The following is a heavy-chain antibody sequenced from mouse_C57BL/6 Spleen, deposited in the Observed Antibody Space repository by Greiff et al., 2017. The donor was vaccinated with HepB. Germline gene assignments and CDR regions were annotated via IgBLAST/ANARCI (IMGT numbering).Heavy chain of an antibody. CDR1: GFTFSSYT. J-gene: IGHJ2*01. CDR2: ISGGGGNT. D-gene: IGHD1-1*01. Sequence: EVKLVESGGGLAKPGGSLKLSCAASGFTFSSYTMSWVRQTPEQRLEWVATISGGGGNTYYPDSVKGRFTISRDNAKNTLYMQMSSLRSEDTALYYCARQGPITTVVDYWGQGTTLTVSS. CDR3: ARQGPITTVVDY. V-gene: IGHV5-9*01.